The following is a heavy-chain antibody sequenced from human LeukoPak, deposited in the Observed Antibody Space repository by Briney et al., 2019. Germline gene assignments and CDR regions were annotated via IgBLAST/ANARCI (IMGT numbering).Heavy chain of an antibody. D-gene: IGHD3-22*01. CDR2: IRSKANSYAT. CDR1: GFTFSGSA. V-gene: IGHV3-73*01. Sequence: GGSLRLSCAASGFTFSGSAMHWVRQASGKGLEWVGRIRSKANSYATAYAASVKGRFTISRDDSKNTAYLQMNSLKTEDTAVYYCTRHASGYYYDSSGYEGPNWFDPWGQGTLVTVSS. J-gene: IGHJ5*02. CDR3: TRHASGYYYDSSGYEGPNWFDP.